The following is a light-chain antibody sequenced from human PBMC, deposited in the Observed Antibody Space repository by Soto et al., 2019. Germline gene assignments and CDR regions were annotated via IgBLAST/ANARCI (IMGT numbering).Light chain of an antibody. CDR2: AAS. Sequence: DIQMTQSPSSLSASVGDRVTITCRASQAITNDLSWYQQKPGEPPKRLIYAASNLQSGVPFRFSGSGSGTDFTLTISSLQPGDVATYYCQKYDTAPFTFGPG. CDR3: QKYDTAPFT. V-gene: IGKV1-27*01. J-gene: IGKJ3*01. CDR1: QAITND.